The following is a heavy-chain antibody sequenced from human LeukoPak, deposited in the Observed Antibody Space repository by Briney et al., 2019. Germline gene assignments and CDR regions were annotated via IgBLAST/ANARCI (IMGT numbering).Heavy chain of an antibody. CDR1: GFTFRSYW. D-gene: IGHD2-2*01. Sequence: PGGSLRLSCAASGFTFRSYWMHWVRQAPGKGLVWVSRINSDGSNTNYADSVKGRFTVSRDNAKNTLYLQMNSLRAEDTAVYYCATSSSYYWGQGTLVTVSS. J-gene: IGHJ4*02. CDR2: INSDGSNT. V-gene: IGHV3-74*01. CDR3: ATSSSYY.